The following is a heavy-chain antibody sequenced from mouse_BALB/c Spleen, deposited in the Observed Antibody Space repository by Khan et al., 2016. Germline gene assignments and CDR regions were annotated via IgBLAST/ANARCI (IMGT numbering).Heavy chain of an antibody. D-gene: IGHD2-2*01. Sequence: EVELVESGGGLVQPGGSLRLSCATSGFTFTDYYMSWVRQPPGKALEWLGFIRNKANGYTTEYSASVKGRFTISRDNSQSILYLQMNTLRAEDSATYYCARDMEGYDDAIDYWGQGTSVTVSS. CDR2: IRNKANGYTT. J-gene: IGHJ4*01. CDR3: ARDMEGYDDAIDY. CDR1: GFTFTDYY. V-gene: IGHV7-3*02.